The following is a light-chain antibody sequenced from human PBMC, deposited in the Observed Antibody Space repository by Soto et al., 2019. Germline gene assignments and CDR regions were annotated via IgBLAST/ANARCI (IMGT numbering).Light chain of an antibody. CDR2: GAS. V-gene: IGKV3-15*01. CDR1: QSINNRN. Sequence: EIVLTQSPGTLSLSPGERATLSCRASQSINNRNLAWYQQKPGQAPRLLIYGASTRATGIPVRFSGSGSGTEFTLTISSLQSEDFAVYYCRQYNNWPSFTFGPGTKVDIK. J-gene: IGKJ3*01. CDR3: RQYNNWPSFT.